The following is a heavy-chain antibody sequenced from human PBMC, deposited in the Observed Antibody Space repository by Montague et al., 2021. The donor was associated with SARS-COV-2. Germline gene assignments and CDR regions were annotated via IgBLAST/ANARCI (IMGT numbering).Heavy chain of an antibody. D-gene: IGHD3-16*02. CDR3: ARGQHPRITFGGIISYGLGV. V-gene: IGHV4-34*01. J-gene: IGHJ6*02. CDR2: INHSGST. CDR1: GGSFSSYY. Sequence: SETLSLTCAVYGGSFSSYYWTWIRQPPGKGLEWIGEINHSGSTNYNPSLKSRVTISVDTSKNQFSLKLRSVTAADTAVYYCARGQHPRITFGGIISYGLGVWGQGTTVTVSS.